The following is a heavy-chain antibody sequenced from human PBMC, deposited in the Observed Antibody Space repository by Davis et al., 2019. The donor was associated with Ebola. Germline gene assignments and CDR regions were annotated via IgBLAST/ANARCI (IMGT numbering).Heavy chain of an antibody. CDR3: TSSAVAGTYDY. Sequence: ASVKVSCKASGYTFTSYDINWVRQATGQGLEWMGWMNPNSGNTGYAQKFQGRVTMTRNTSISTAYMELNSLKTEDTAVYYCTSSAVAGTYDYWGQGTLVTVSS. CDR2: MNPNSGNT. V-gene: IGHV1-8*01. J-gene: IGHJ4*02. CDR1: GYTFTSYD. D-gene: IGHD6-19*01.